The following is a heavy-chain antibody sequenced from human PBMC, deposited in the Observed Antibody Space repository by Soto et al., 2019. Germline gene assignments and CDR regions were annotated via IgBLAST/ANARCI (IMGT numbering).Heavy chain of an antibody. V-gene: IGHV3-23*01. D-gene: IGHD1-26*01. Sequence: EVQLFESGGDLVQPGGSLRVSCVVSGDSFSTYVMNWVRQAPGKGLEWVSGVTGSGLSTWYEDSVKGRFTISRDNPNTTVFLQMNSRRADDTAVYYLVKSQSGSDFAAFDIWGQGAMVTVSS. CDR1: GDSFSTYV. CDR2: VTGSGLST. J-gene: IGHJ3*02. CDR3: VKSQSGSDFAAFDI.